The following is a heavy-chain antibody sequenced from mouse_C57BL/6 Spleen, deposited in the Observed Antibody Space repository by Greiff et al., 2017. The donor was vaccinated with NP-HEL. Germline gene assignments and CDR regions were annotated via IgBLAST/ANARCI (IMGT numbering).Heavy chain of an antibody. CDR3: AQTYYSNPAWFAY. Sequence: QVQLQQPGAELVMPGASVKLSCKASGYTFTSYWMHWVKQRPGKGLEWIGEIDPSDSYTNYNQKFKGKSTLTVDKSSSTAYMQLSSLTSEDSAVYDCAQTYYSNPAWFAYWGQGTLVTVSA. CDR1: GYTFTSYW. CDR2: IDPSDSYT. V-gene: IGHV1-69*01. D-gene: IGHD2-5*01. J-gene: IGHJ3*01.